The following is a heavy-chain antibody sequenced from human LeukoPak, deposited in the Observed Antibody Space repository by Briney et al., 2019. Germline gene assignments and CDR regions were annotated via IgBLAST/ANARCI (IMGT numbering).Heavy chain of an antibody. CDR2: INTGNGNT. CDR3: ARDVDYMGGYLGGWFGAMNY. CDR1: GYTFTRYP. D-gene: IGHD6-19*01. J-gene: IGHJ4*02. Sequence: GASVKVSCKASGYTFTRYPIHWVRQAPGQSPEWVGWINTGNGNTKYSQHLQDRVTITRDTSASTVYMELSSLTSEDMAVYFCARDVDYMGGYLGGWFGAMNYWGQGALVTVSS. V-gene: IGHV1-3*03.